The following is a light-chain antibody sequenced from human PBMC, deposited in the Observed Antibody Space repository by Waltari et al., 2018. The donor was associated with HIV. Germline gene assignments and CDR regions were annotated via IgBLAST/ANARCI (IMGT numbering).Light chain of an antibody. CDR2: GAS. Sequence: EIVLTQSPGTLSLSPGESATLSCRASQSVSSSYLAWYQQKPGQAPRLLIYGASSRATGIPDRFSGSGSGTDLTLTISRLEPEDFAVYYCQQYGSSLWTFGQGTKVEIK. CDR3: QQYGSSLWT. CDR1: QSVSSSY. J-gene: IGKJ1*01. V-gene: IGKV3-20*01.